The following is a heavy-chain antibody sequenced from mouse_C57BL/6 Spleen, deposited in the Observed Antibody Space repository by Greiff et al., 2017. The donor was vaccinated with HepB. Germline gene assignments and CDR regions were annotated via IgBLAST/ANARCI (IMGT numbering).Heavy chain of an antibody. CDR3: ARSDGTEGYFDV. J-gene: IGHJ1*03. CDR2: IYPRSGNT. V-gene: IGHV1-81*01. CDR1: GYTFTSYG. Sequence: VKLMESGAELARPGASVKLSCKASGYTFTSYGISWVKQRTGQGLEWIGEIYPRSGNTYYNEKFKGKATLTADKSSSTAYMELRSLTSEDSAVYFCARSDGTEGYFDVWGTGTTVTVSS. D-gene: IGHD2-1*01.